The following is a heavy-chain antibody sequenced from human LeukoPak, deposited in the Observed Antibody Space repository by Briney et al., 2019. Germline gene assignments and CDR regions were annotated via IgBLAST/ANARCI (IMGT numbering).Heavy chain of an antibody. Sequence: ASVKVSCKASGYSFTGHYMHWVRQAPGQGLEWMGWIKPNSGGTRSAQKFQGRVTMTRDTSISTAYMELSSLRYDDTAVYYCATNILVRDIINWFDPWGQGTLVTVSS. D-gene: IGHD3-10*01. CDR1: GYSFTGHY. CDR2: IKPNSGGT. J-gene: IGHJ5*02. V-gene: IGHV1-2*02. CDR3: ATNILVRDIINWFDP.